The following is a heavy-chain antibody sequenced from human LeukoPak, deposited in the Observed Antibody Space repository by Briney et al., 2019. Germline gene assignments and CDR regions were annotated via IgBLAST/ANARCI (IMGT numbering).Heavy chain of an antibody. CDR1: GGPISSSSHY. D-gene: IGHD2-15*01. CDR2: IHYSGRT. CDR3: ARPLGYCSGGSCYGDAFDI. V-gene: IGHV4-39*02. J-gene: IGHJ3*02. Sequence: SETLSLTCTVSGGPISSSSHYWGWIRQPPGKRLEWIGSIHYSGRTYDNPSLKSRVTISLDTSKNHFSLKLSSVTAADTAVYYCARPLGYCSGGSCYGDAFDIWGQGTMVTVSS.